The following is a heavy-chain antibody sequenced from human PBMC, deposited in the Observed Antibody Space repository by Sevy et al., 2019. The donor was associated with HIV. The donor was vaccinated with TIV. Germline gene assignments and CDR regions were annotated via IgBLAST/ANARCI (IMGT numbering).Heavy chain of an antibody. J-gene: IGHJ4*02. V-gene: IGHV1-2*02. CDR2: INLNTGEP. CDR1: GYTFSVHY. CDR3: ARLRYSDPSGQYYGGGADYFDY. D-gene: IGHD3-22*01. Sequence: ASVKVSCSTSGYTFSVHYIYWVRQAAGQGLEWMGWINLNTGEPNFSPKFQGRVTMTRKSSINTAYMELGRLTSADTAVYFCARLRYSDPSGQYYGGGADYFDYWGQGTLVTVSS.